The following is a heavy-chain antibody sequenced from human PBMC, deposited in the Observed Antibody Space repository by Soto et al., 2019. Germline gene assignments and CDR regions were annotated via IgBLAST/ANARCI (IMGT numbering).Heavy chain of an antibody. Sequence: EVQLLESGGDLIQPGGSLRLSCAASGFTFNIYAMTWVRQAPGKGLEWVSAISRYGDITYYADSVEGRFSISRDNSKNTLYLQMNRLRAEDTAVYYCAKDRYLDHDSRGYLFDNWGQGTLVTVSS. D-gene: IGHD3-22*01. J-gene: IGHJ4*02. CDR2: ISRYGDIT. CDR1: GFTFNIYA. V-gene: IGHV3-23*01. CDR3: AKDRYLDHDSRGYLFDN.